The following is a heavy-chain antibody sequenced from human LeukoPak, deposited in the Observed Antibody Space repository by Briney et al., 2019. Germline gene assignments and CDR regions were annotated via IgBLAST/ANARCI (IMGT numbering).Heavy chain of an antibody. V-gene: IGHV3-48*04. CDR3: ARGYCSSTSCYELDC. D-gene: IGHD2-2*01. CDR1: GFTFSSYS. J-gene: IGHJ4*02. Sequence: GGSLRLSCAASGFTFSSYSMNWVRQAPGKGLEWISYISSSSTTIYNADSVKGRFTISRDNAKNSLYLQMNSLRAEGTAVYYCARGYCSSTSCYELDCWGQGTLVTVSS. CDR2: ISSSSTTI.